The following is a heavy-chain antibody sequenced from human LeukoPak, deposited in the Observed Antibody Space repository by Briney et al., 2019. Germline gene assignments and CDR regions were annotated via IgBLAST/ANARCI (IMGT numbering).Heavy chain of an antibody. D-gene: IGHD3-22*01. CDR1: GGSISGYY. CDR3: ARGNWEVITPDY. Sequence: SETLSLTCTVSGGSISGYYWNWIRQPAGKGLEWIGRIYTSGSTNYNPSLKSRVTISIDTSKNQFSLKLSSVTAADTAVYYCARGNWEVITPDYWGQGTLVTVSS. CDR2: IYTSGST. V-gene: IGHV4-4*07. J-gene: IGHJ4*02.